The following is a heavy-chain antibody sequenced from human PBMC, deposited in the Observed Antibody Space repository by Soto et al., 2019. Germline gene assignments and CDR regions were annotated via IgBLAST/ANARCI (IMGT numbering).Heavy chain of an antibody. V-gene: IGHV4-34*01. CDR2: IYYSGST. J-gene: IGHJ4*02. CDR1: GGSFSGYY. CDR3: ARQLTIAVAPFDY. Sequence: SETLSLTCAVYGGSFSGYYWSWIRQPPGKGLEWIGEIYYSGSTYYNPSLKSRVTISVDTSKNQFSLKLSSVTVADTAVYYCARQLTIAVAPFDYWGQGTLVTVSS. D-gene: IGHD6-19*01.